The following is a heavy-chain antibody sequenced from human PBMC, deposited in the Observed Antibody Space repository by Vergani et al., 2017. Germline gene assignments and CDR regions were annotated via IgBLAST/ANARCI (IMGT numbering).Heavy chain of an antibody. D-gene: IGHD3-10*01. CDR3: ARSTMVRGVIITDYYYYGMDV. Sequence: QVQLQQWGAGLLKPSETLSLTCAVYGGSFSGYYWSWIRQPPGKGLEWIGEINHSGSTNYNPSLKSRVTISVDTSKNQFSLKLSSVTAADTAVYYCARSTMVRGVIITDYYYYGMDVWGQGTTVTVSS. J-gene: IGHJ6*02. CDR2: INHSGST. V-gene: IGHV4-34*01. CDR1: GGSFSGYY.